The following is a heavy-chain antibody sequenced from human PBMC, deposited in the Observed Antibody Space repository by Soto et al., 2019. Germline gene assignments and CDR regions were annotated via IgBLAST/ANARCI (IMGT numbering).Heavy chain of an antibody. D-gene: IGHD6-19*01. V-gene: IGHV4-61*01. CDR2: IYDSGST. CDR1: GGSVTSGSYY. Sequence: QVQLQESGPGLVKPSETLSLTCTVSGGSVTSGSYYWSWIRQPPGKGLEWIGYIYDSGSTKYNPSLKSRVXXSXDXXKKQISLRLSSVTAADTAVYYCAKDQGIAVAVFDYWGQGTLVTVSS. CDR3: AKDQGIAVAVFDY. J-gene: IGHJ4*02.